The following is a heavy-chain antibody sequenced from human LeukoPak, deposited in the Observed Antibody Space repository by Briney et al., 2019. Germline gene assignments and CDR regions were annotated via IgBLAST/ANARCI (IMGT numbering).Heavy chain of an antibody. Sequence: PSQTLSLTCTVSGGSISSGSYYWSWIRQPAGKGLEWIGRIYTSGSTNYNPSLKSRVTISVDTSKNQFSLKLSSVTAADTAVYYCARVSSIAARRPQGYFDYWGQGTLVTVSS. CDR3: ARVSSIAARRPQGYFDY. CDR1: GGSISSGSYY. V-gene: IGHV4-61*02. J-gene: IGHJ4*02. CDR2: IYTSGST. D-gene: IGHD6-6*01.